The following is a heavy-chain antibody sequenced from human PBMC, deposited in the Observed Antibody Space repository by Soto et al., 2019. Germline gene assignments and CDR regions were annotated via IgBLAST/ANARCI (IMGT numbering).Heavy chain of an antibody. V-gene: IGHV1-46*01. CDR3: AKAVAGNYYYYGMDV. CDR2: INPSGGST. Sequence: ASVKVSCKASGYTFTSYYMHWVRQAPGQGLEWMGIINPSGGSTSYAQKFQGRVTITRDTSASTAYMELSSLRSEDTAVCYCAKAVAGNYYYYGMDVWGQGTTVTVSS. J-gene: IGHJ6*02. D-gene: IGHD6-19*01. CDR1: GYTFTSYY.